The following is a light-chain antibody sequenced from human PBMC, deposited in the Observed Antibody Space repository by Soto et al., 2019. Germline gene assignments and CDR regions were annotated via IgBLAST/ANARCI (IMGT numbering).Light chain of an antibody. CDR1: QSVSSN. Sequence: EIVMTQSPATLSASPGERATLSCRASQSVSSNLAWYQQKAGQAPRLLIYGASTRATGIPARFSGSGSGTEFTLTVSSLQSGDFAVYYCQQSNNWPPTFGQGTKVDIK. J-gene: IGKJ1*01. V-gene: IGKV3-15*01. CDR3: QQSNNWPPT. CDR2: GAS.